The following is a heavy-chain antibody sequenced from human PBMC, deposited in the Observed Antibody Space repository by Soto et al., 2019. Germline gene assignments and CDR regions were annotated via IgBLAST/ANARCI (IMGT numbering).Heavy chain of an antibody. CDR2: ISSSSSYI. V-gene: IGHV3-21*01. CDR3: ARLVMRPGGYDSSGDYYYYYYGMDV. J-gene: IGHJ6*02. Sequence: GGSLRLSCAASGFTFSIYSMNWVRQAPGKGLEWVSSISSSSSYIYYADSVKGRFTISRDNAKNSLYLQMNSLRAEDTAVYYCARLVMRPGGYDSSGDYYYYYYGMDVWGQGTTVTVSS. CDR1: GFTFSIYS. D-gene: IGHD5-12*01.